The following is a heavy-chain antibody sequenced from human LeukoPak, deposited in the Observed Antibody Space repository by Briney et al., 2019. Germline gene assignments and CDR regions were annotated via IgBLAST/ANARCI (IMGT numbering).Heavy chain of an antibody. CDR1: GDSISSSFYY. CDR3: ARGAPLIDP. CDR2: IYYSGST. J-gene: IGHJ5*02. V-gene: IGHV4-61*01. Sequence: PSETLSLTCTVSGDSISSSFYYWSWIRQPPGKGLEWIGYIYYSGSTNYNPSLKSRVTISVDTSKNQFSLKLSSVTAADTAVYYCARGAPLIDPWGQGTLVTVSS.